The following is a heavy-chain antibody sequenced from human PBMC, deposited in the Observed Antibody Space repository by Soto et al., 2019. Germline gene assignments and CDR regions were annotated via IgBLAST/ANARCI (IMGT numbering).Heavy chain of an antibody. CDR2: ISGSGGST. CDR3: AQEEWRGGSYNY. V-gene: IGHV3-23*01. CDR1: GFTFSSYA. D-gene: IGHD3-10*01. Sequence: PGGSLRLSCAASGFTFSSYAMSWVRQAPGKGLEWVSAISGSGGSTYYADSVKGRFTISRDNSKNTLFLEMNSLRAEDTAVYYCAQEEWRGGSYNYWGLGTLVTVSS. J-gene: IGHJ4*02.